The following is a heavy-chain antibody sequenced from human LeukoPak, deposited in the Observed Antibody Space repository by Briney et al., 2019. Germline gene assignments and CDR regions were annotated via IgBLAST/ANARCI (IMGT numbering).Heavy chain of an antibody. Sequence: PSETLSLTCTVSGGSISSYYWSWIRQPPGKGLEWIGYIYYSGSTNYNPSLKSRVTISVDTSKNQFSLKLSSVTAADTAVYYCARMRGTASGWFDPWGQGTLVTVSS. V-gene: IGHV4-59*01. CDR1: GGSISSYY. D-gene: IGHD1-7*01. CDR2: IYYSGST. J-gene: IGHJ5*02. CDR3: ARMRGTASGWFDP.